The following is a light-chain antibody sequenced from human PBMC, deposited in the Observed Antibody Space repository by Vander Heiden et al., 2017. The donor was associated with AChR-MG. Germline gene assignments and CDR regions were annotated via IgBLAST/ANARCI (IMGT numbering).Light chain of an antibody. CDR1: QNIGSY. Sequence: DIQMTQSPSSLPASVGDRVTITCRPSQNIGSYLSWYQQKVGKAPKVLIYAASSLESGVPSRFSGSGSGTDFTLTISSLQPEDFATYYCQQSYSTPPTFGQGTKVVIK. CDR2: AAS. V-gene: IGKV1-39*01. J-gene: IGKJ1*01. CDR3: QQSYSTPPT.